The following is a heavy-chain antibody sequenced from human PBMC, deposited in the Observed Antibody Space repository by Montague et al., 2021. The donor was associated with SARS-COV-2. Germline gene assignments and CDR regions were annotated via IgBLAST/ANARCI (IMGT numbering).Heavy chain of an antibody. V-gene: IGHV6-1*01. J-gene: IGHJ4*02. CDR3: ARIPVGSKYYFDF. CDR1: GDSVSSNIAT. Sequence: CAISGDSVSSNIATWSWIRQSPSRGLEWLGRTYYRSKWYNDYAESVKSRITIDLDTSKHQFSLHLNSVTPEDTAVYYCARIPVGSKYYFDFRGQGTLVTVSS. D-gene: IGHD2-2*01. CDR2: TYYRSKWYN.